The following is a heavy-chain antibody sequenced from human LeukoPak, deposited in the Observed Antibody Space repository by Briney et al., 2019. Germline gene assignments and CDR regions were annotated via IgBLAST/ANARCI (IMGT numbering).Heavy chain of an antibody. Sequence: GESLKISCKGSGYSFTSYWIGWVRQMPGKGLEWMGIIYPGDSDTRYSPSFQGQVTISADKSISTAYLQWSSLQASDTAMYYCARHMNDCSGGSCYFPYYYYGMDVWGQGTTVTVSS. CDR3: ARHMNDCSGGSCYFPYYYYGMDV. CDR2: IYPGDSDT. J-gene: IGHJ6*02. V-gene: IGHV5-51*01. CDR1: GYSFTSYW. D-gene: IGHD2-15*01.